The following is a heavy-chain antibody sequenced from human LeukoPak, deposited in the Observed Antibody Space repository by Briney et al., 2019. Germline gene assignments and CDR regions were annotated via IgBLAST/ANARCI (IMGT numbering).Heavy chain of an antibody. D-gene: IGHD1-26*01. CDR3: ASVGATIWPNDAFDI. J-gene: IGHJ3*02. CDR1: GFTFSDYY. Sequence: GGSLRLSCAASGFTFSDYYMSWIRQAPGKGLEWVSYISSSGSTIYYADSVKGRFTISRDNAKNSLYLQVDSLRAEDTAVYYCASVGATIWPNDAFDIWGQGTMVTVSS. V-gene: IGHV3-11*01. CDR2: ISSSGSTI.